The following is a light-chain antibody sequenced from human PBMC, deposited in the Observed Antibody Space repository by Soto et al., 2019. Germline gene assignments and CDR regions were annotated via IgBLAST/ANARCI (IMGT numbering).Light chain of an antibody. CDR1: QGISSW. J-gene: IGKJ1*01. CDR3: QQYNSYSPWT. V-gene: IGKV1-5*01. CDR2: DAS. Sequence: DIQMTQSLSTLSASVGDRVTITCRASQGISSWLAWYQQKPGKAPKLLIYDASSLESGVTSRYSGRGSGTELALTISSLQLDDFATYYCQQYNSYSPWTLGQGTKVEIK.